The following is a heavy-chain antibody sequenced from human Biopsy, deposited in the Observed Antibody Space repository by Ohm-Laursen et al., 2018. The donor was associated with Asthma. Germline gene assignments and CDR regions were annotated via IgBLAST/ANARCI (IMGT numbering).Heavy chain of an antibody. D-gene: IGHD4-11*01. Sequence: SLRLSCTASGFTFRNYGMHWVRQAPGKGLEWVAVISHDGQTQHYAESVKGRFALSRDNSQNTLYLQMISLRTDDTAVYYCAKRRGYSDFNDFDYWGHGTLVTVSS. CDR1: GFTFRNYG. V-gene: IGHV3-30*18. CDR3: AKRRGYSDFNDFDY. J-gene: IGHJ4*01. CDR2: ISHDGQTQ.